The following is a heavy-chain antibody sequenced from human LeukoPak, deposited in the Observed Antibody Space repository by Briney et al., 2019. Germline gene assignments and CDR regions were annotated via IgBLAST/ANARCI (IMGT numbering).Heavy chain of an antibody. Sequence: PGGSLRLSCAASGFTFSSYAMHWVRQAPGKGLEWVALISYDGSNKYYADSVKGRFTISRDNSKNTLYLQMNSLRAEDTAVYYCARDRGYSGYEEGGDYWGQGTLVTVSS. CDR1: GFTFSSYA. V-gene: IGHV3-30-3*01. CDR2: ISYDGSNK. D-gene: IGHD5-12*01. CDR3: ARDRGYSGYEEGGDY. J-gene: IGHJ4*02.